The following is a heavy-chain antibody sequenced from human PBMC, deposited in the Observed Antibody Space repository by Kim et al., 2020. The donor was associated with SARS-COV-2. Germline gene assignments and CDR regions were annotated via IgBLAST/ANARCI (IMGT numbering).Heavy chain of an antibody. Sequence: ASVKVSCKASGYTFTIYGISWVRQAPGQGLEWMGWISAYNGNTNYAQKLQGRVTMTNETSTSTAYMELRGLRSDDTAVYYCARDLVSSGYDYVYYYYGMDGWGQGTTVTVSS. CDR2: ISAYNGNT. CDR3: ARDLVSSGYDYVYYYYGMDG. J-gene: IGHJ6*02. CDR1: GYTFTIYG. D-gene: IGHD5-12*01. V-gene: IGHV1-18*01.